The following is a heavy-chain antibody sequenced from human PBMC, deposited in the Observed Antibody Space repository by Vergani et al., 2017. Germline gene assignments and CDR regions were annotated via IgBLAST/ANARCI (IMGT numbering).Heavy chain of an antibody. D-gene: IGHD6-13*01. CDR1: GFTFSSYA. Sequence: QVQLVESGGGVVQPGRSLRLSCAASGFTFSSYAMHWVRQAPGKGLEWVAVISYDGSNKYYADSVKGRFTISRDNSKNTLYLQMNSLRAEDTAVYYCAKDEGGIAALPSYFDYWGQGTLVTVSS. CDR2: ISYDGSNK. CDR3: AKDEGGIAALPSYFDY. V-gene: IGHV3-30-3*01. J-gene: IGHJ4*02.